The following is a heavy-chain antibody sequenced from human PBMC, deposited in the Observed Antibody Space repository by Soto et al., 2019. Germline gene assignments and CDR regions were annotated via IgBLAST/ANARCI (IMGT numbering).Heavy chain of an antibody. CDR1: GYTFNFYG. D-gene: IGHD3-16*01. CDR2: ISGFNGNT. CDR3: ARIGVSSGHESPDFDS. J-gene: IGHJ4*02. V-gene: IGHV1-18*01. Sequence: QVQLVQSGAEVKKPGASVKVSCKASGYTFNFYGITWVRQAPGQGLEWMGWISGFNGNTNYAADLQGRVIMTTDTSTSTAYMELRGLRSDDTAVYYCARIGVSSGHESPDFDSWGQGTLVTVSS.